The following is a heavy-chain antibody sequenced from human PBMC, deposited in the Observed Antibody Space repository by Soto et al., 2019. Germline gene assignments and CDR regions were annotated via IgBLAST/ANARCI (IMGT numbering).Heavy chain of an antibody. D-gene: IGHD1-26*01. CDR2: ISYDGSNK. V-gene: IGHV3-30*18. CDR3: AKITYSGSYHFDY. CDR1: GFTFSSYG. Sequence: QVQLVESGGGVVQPGRSLRLSCAASGFTFSSYGMHWVRQAPGKGLEWVAVISYDGSNKYYADSVKGRFTISRDNSKNTLYLQMNSLRAEDTAVYYCAKITYSGSYHFDYWGQGTLVTVSS. J-gene: IGHJ4*02.